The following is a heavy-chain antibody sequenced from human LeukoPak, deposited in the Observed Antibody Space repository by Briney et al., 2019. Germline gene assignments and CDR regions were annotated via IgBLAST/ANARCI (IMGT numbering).Heavy chain of an antibody. CDR3: ARVQKVDTMLYFNY. J-gene: IGHJ4*02. D-gene: IGHD5-12*01. V-gene: IGHV4-61*01. CDR2: VYYSGST. CDR1: GGSISRSSYY. Sequence: PSETLSLTCIVSGGSISRSSYYWSWIRQPPGKGLEWIGYVYYSGSTNYNPSLKSRVTISVDTSKNQFSLKLSSVTAADTAVYYCARVQKVDTMLYFNYWGQGTLVTVSS.